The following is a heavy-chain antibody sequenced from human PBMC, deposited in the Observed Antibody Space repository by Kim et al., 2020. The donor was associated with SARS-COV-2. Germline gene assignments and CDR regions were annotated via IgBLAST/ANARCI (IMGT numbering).Heavy chain of an antibody. V-gene: IGHV3-23*01. Sequence: GGSLRLSCTASGFTFRTYVMSWVRQAPGKGLEWLSELNGISRDPCYAASVVGRFTISRDNSKNTLYLQMNNLRPEDTALYYCAKHAGYYFDHWGQGTPVTVSS. CDR2: LNGISRDP. CDR3: AKHAGYYFDH. CDR1: GFTFRTYV. J-gene: IGHJ4*02.